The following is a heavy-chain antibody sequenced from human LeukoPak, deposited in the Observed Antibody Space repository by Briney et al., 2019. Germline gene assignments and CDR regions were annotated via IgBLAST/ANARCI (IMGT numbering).Heavy chain of an antibody. CDR1: GGTFSSYA. D-gene: IGHD4-23*01. J-gene: IGHJ4*02. CDR2: IIPIFGTA. V-gene: IGHV1-69*13. Sequence: SVKVSCKASGGTFSSYAISWVRQAPGQGLEWMGGIIPIFGTANYAQKFQGRVTITADESTSTAYMELSSLRSEDTAVYYCARMAGPGLSGYGGSQFDYWGQGTLVTVSS. CDR3: ARMAGPGLSGYGGSQFDY.